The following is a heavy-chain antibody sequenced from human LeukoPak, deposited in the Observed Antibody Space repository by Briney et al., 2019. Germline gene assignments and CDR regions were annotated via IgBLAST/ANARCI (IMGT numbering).Heavy chain of an antibody. CDR3: AKDRGYSGTHYYFDY. D-gene: IGHD1-26*01. CDR1: GFXFSSYA. J-gene: IGHJ4*02. Sequence: GGSLRLSCAASGFXFSSYAMSWVRQAPGKGLEWVSVISGSGGRTFYADSVKGRFTISRDNSKDTLYLQMNSLRAEDTAVYYCAKDRGYSGTHYYFDYWGQGTLVTVSS. CDR2: ISGSGGRT. V-gene: IGHV3-23*01.